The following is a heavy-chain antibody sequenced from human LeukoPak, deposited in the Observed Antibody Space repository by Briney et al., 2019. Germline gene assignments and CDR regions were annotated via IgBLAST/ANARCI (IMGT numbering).Heavy chain of an antibody. D-gene: IGHD3-22*01. Sequence: GGSLRLSCVGSGITFTTYWMSWVRQAPGKGLEWVANIKQDGSEKNYVDSVKGRFTISRDNAKNSLYLQMNSLRAEDTAVYYCARERDSSGYRGFAFDMWGQGTMVTVSS. CDR2: IKQDGSEK. V-gene: IGHV3-7*01. CDR3: ARERDSSGYRGFAFDM. CDR1: GITFTTYW. J-gene: IGHJ3*02.